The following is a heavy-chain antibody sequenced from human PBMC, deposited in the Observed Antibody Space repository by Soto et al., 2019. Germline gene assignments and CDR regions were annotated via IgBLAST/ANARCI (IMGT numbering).Heavy chain of an antibody. V-gene: IGHV1-2*04. Sequence: ASVKVSCKASEYTFTAYYIHWVRQAPGQGLQWMGWINPNGGRTNYAQRFQGWVTMTRDTSISTAYMELSRLRSDDTAVYYCARDLAGVLYSSSSYYGMDVWGQGTTVTVSS. CDR3: ARDLAGVLYSSSSYYGMDV. J-gene: IGHJ6*02. CDR1: EYTFTAYY. D-gene: IGHD6-6*01. CDR2: INPNGGRT.